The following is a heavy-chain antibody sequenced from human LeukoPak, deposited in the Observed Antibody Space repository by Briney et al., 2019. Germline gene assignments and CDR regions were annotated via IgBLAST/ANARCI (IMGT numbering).Heavy chain of an antibody. CDR2: ISAYNGNT. V-gene: IGHV1-18*01. J-gene: IGHJ6*03. CDR3: ARGYYDFWSGYYNGCYYMDV. CDR1: GYTCTSYG. Sequence: ASVTVSYKASGYTCTSYGISWVRQAPAQGLEWMGWISAYNGNTNYAQKLQGRVTMTTDTCTSTAYMELRSLRSDDTAVYYCARGYYDFWSGYYNGCYYMDVWGKGTTVTVSS. D-gene: IGHD3-3*01.